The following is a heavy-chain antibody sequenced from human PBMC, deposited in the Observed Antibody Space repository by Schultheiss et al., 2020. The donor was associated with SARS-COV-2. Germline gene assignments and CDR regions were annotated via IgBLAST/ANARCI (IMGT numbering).Heavy chain of an antibody. CDR2: IYYSGST. CDR3: ASEVKYYYDSSGYYYGGDY. V-gene: IGHV4-39*07. D-gene: IGHD3-22*01. Sequence: SETLSLTCTVSGGSISSSSYYWGWIRQPPGKGLEWIGSIYYSGSTYYNPSLKSRVTISVDTSKNQFSLKLSSVTAADTAVYYCASEVKYYYDSSGYYYGGDYWGQGTLVTVSS. CDR1: GGSISSSSYY. J-gene: IGHJ4*02.